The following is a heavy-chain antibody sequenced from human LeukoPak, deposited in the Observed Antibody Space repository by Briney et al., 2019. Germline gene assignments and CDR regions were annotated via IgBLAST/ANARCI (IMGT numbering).Heavy chain of an antibody. Sequence: GGSLRLSCAASGFTFSDYYMSWIRQAPGKGLEWVSAISGSGGSTYYADSVKGRFTISRDNSKNTLYLQMNSLRAEDTAVYYCAKEWVGRLGSDYWGQGTLVTVSS. D-gene: IGHD1-26*01. V-gene: IGHV3-23*01. CDR1: GFTFSDYY. CDR3: AKEWVGRLGSDY. CDR2: ISGSGGST. J-gene: IGHJ4*02.